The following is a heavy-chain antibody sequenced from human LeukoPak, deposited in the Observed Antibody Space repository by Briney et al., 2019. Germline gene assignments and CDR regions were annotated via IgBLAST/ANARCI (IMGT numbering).Heavy chain of an antibody. V-gene: IGHV3-21*01. J-gene: IGHJ4*02. CDR3: ARESEYDFWTGSYFDY. D-gene: IGHD3-3*01. CDR2: ISGSSSYI. Sequence: GGSLRLSCAASGFTFSYYTMHWVRQAPGKGLEWVSSISGSSSYIYYADSLKGRFTISRDNAKTSLYLQMNSLRAEDTAIYYCARESEYDFWTGSYFDYWGQGTLVTVSS. CDR1: GFTFSYYT.